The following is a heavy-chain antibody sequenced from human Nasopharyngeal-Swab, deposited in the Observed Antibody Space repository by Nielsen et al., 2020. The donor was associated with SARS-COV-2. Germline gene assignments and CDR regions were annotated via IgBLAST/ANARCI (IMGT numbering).Heavy chain of an antibody. CDR2: ISWNSGSI. CDR3: AKDIGDGYNAEEYYYYYGMDV. CDR1: GFTFDDYA. J-gene: IGHJ6*02. Sequence: GGSLRPSCPASGFTFDDYAMHWVRQAPGKGLEWVSGISWNSGSIGYADSVKGRFTISRDNAKNSLYLQMNSLRAEDTALYYCAKDIGDGYNAEEYYYYYGMDVWGQGTTVTVSS. V-gene: IGHV3-9*01. D-gene: IGHD5-24*01.